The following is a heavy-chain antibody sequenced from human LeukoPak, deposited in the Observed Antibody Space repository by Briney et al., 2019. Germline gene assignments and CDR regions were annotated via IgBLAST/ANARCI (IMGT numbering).Heavy chain of an antibody. J-gene: IGHJ3*01. D-gene: IGHD3-10*01. CDR3: ATDHYNAFHF. CDR1: GYAFTTIG. CDR2: ISGANGNT. V-gene: IGHV1-18*04. Sequence: ASVKVSCRASGYAFTTIGFSWVRQAPGQGLEWMGWISGANGNTNYAPQFQGRVTMTIDTSTSTAFTELRSLRSDDTAVYSCATDHYNAFHFWGQGTMVIVSS.